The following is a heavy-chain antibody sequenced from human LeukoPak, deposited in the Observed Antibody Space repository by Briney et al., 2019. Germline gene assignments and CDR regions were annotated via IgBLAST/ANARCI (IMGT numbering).Heavy chain of an antibody. D-gene: IGHD1-20*01. CDR1: GYTFTSYA. Sequence: ASVNVSCKASGYTFTSYAMNWVRQAPGQGLEWMGWINTNTGNPTYAQGFIGRFVFSLDTSVSTAYLQISSLTAEDTAVYYCAREYNWNYYYYYGMDVWGQGTTVTVSS. V-gene: IGHV7-4-1*02. CDR3: AREYNWNYYYYYGMDV. J-gene: IGHJ6*02. CDR2: INTNTGNP.